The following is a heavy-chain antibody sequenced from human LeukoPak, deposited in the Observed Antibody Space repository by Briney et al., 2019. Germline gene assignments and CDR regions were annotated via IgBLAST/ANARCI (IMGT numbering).Heavy chain of an antibody. CDR1: GFTVSSNY. CDR3: ARVYKWLVLTFYYYYMEV. J-gene: IGHJ6*03. Sequence: GGSLRLSCAASGFTVSSNYMSWVRQAPGKGLEWVSSIYSVGSTYYADSVKGRFTISRDNSKNTLYLQMNSLRAEDTAVYYCARVYKWLVLTFYYYYMEVWGKGTTVTVSS. V-gene: IGHV3-53*01. CDR2: IYSVGST. D-gene: IGHD6-19*01.